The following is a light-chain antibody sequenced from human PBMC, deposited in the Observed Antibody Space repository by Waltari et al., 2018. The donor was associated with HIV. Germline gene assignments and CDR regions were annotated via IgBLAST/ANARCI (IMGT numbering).Light chain of an antibody. CDR2: AAS. J-gene: IGKJ5*01. V-gene: IGKV1-39*01. CDR3: QQSYSILS. Sequence: TQSPSSLSASVGDKVTIACRASQSITTYLNWYQQKPGKAPKLLIYAASSLQSGVPSRFSGSGSGTDFTLTISSLQPEDFATYYCQQSYSILSFGQGTRLEIK. CDR1: QSITTY.